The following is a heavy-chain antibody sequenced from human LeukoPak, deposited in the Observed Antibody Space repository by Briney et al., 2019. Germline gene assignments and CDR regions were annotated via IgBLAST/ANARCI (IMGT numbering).Heavy chain of an antibody. V-gene: IGHV4-38-2*02. CDR3: ATYVRGTTDFDY. D-gene: IGHD3-16*01. Sequence: NPSETLSLTCTVSGYSISSTYYWGWIRQPPGKGLEWIGSVHHSGSTYYNPSLKSRVTISVDTSKSQFSMNLRPVTAADTAVYYCATYVRGTTDFDYWGQGTLVTVSS. J-gene: IGHJ4*02. CDR1: GYSISSTYY. CDR2: VHHSGST.